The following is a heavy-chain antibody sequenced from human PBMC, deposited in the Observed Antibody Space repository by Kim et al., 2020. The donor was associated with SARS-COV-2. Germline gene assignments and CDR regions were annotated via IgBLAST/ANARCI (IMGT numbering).Heavy chain of an antibody. J-gene: IGHJ4*02. V-gene: IGHV4-39*01. CDR2: IYYSGST. CDR1: GGSISSSSYY. Sequence: SETLSLTCTVSGGSISSSSYYWGWIRQPPGKGLEWIGSIYYSGSTYYNPSLKSRVTISVDTSKNQFSLKLSSVTAADTAVYYCARVGSSGWYGFDYWGQGTLVTVSS. CDR3: ARVGSSGWYGFDY. D-gene: IGHD6-19*01.